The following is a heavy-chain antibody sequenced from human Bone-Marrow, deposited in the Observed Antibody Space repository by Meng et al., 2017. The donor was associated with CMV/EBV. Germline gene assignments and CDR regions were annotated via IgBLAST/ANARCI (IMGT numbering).Heavy chain of an antibody. CDR3: LTETSLKGFDY. D-gene: IGHD1-14*01. J-gene: IGHJ4*02. CDR1: GFTVSSNY. V-gene: IGHV3-53*01. CDR2: IYSGGST. Sequence: GGSLRLSCAASGFTVSSNYMSWVRQAPGKGLEWVSVIYSGGSTYYADSVKGRFTISRDNTKASFYLQMTSLRAEDTAVYYCLTETSLKGFDYWGQGSLVTVSS.